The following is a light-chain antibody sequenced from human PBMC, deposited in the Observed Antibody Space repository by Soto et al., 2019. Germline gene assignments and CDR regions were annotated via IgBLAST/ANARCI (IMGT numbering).Light chain of an antibody. Sequence: IEMTQSPASLSASVGDRVTITCRASQTIATYLNWFQHKSGRAPKLLIYTSSSVNSGVSSRFRGSGSGTDFTRTINDVQPEDSATYYCQQSYSSLVTFGAGTKVEIK. CDR3: QQSYSSLVT. V-gene: IGKV1-39*01. J-gene: IGKJ4*01. CDR1: QTIATY. CDR2: TSS.